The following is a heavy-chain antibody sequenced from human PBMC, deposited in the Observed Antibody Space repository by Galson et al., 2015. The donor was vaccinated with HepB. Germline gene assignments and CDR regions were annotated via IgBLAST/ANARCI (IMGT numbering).Heavy chain of an antibody. CDR2: IYPGDYET. CDR3: ARDGSTSLHY. D-gene: IGHD3-3*01. J-gene: IGHJ4*02. V-gene: IGHV5-51*03. Sequence: QSGAEVTKPGESLKISCEVSGYSFTTYWIAWVRQMPGKGLEWMGLIYPGDYETRYNPSFQGQVTFAVDKSLSTAYLHWSSLKASDTAIYYCARDGSTSLHYWGQGTLVTVSS. CDR1: GYSFTTYW.